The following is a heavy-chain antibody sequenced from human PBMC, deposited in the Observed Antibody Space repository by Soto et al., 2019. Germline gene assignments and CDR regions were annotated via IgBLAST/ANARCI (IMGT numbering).Heavy chain of an antibody. CDR3: ARARYSSWYASYYYGMDV. Sequence: LRLSCAASGFTFSSYSMNWVRQAPWKGLEWVSSISSSSSYIYYADSVKGRFTISRDNAKNSLYLQMNSLRAEDTAVYYCARARYSSWYASYYYGMDVWGQGTKVTVSS. D-gene: IGHD6-13*01. J-gene: IGHJ6*02. CDR2: ISSSSSYI. CDR1: GFTFSSYS. V-gene: IGHV3-21*01.